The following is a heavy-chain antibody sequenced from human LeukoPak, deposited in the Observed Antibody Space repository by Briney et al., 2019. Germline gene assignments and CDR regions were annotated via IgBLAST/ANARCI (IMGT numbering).Heavy chain of an antibody. Sequence: PSETLSLTCTVSGGSISSYYWSWIRQPPGKGLEWIGYIYYSGSTNYNPSLKSRVTISVDTSKNQFSLQLNSVTPEDTAVYYCAREGQQLVPFDYWGQGTLVTVSS. CDR2: IYYSGST. CDR3: AREGQQLVPFDY. CDR1: GGSISSYY. J-gene: IGHJ4*02. D-gene: IGHD6-6*01. V-gene: IGHV4-59*12.